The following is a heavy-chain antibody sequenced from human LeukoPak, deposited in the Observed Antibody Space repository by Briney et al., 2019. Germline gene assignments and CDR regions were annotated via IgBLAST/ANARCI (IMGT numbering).Heavy chain of an antibody. CDR3: AREGGLFWSGYSPNTA. D-gene: IGHD3-3*01. J-gene: IGHJ5*02. CDR1: GGSISSSSYY. V-gene: IGHV4-39*07. Sequence: SETLSLTCTVSGGSISSSSYYWGWIRQPPGKGLEWIGGIYYSGSTYYNPSLKSRVTISVDTSKNQFSLKLSSVTAADTAVYYCAREGGLFWSGYSPNTAWGQGTLVTVSS. CDR2: IYYSGST.